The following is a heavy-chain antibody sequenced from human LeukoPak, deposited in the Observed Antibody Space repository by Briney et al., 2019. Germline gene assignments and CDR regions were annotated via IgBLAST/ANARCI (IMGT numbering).Heavy chain of an antibody. Sequence: GGSLRLSCSASGFTFSTYAMHWVRQAPGKGLECVSTISSNGGRTYYADSVKGRFTISRDNSKNTLYLQMSSLRADDTSVYYCVKDKYYDNSAYRSGAFDIWGQGTMVTVSS. CDR1: GFTFSTYA. CDR2: ISSNGGRT. D-gene: IGHD3-22*01. CDR3: VKDKYYDNSAYRSGAFDI. V-gene: IGHV3-64D*09. J-gene: IGHJ3*02.